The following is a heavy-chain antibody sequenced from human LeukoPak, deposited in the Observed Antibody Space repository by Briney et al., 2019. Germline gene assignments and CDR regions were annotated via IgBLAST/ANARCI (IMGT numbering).Heavy chain of an antibody. J-gene: IGHJ4*02. D-gene: IGHD2/OR15-2a*01. Sequence: GGSLRLSCAASGFTFSTYSMNWVRQAPGKGLEWVASISASSRYIYNADSVEGRFSISRDNAKNSLYLQMSSLRAEATAVYYCARVESGSEYDLYIDNWGRGTLVAVSS. CDR1: GFTFSTYS. V-gene: IGHV3-21*06. CDR3: ARVESGSEYDLYIDN. CDR2: ISASSRYI.